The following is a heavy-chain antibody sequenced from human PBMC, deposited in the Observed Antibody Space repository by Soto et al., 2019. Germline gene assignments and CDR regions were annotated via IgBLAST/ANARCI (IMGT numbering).Heavy chain of an antibody. Sequence: GGSLRLSCVGSGFTLNNYGVHWVRQAPGKGLEWVALIWYDGLRQTYADSVRGRFTISRDSSTNTIYLQMNSLRAEDTANYFCVRESTPPFFDSWGQGTPVTVSS. D-gene: IGHD2-15*01. CDR1: GFTLNNYG. V-gene: IGHV3-33*01. J-gene: IGHJ4*02. CDR2: IWYDGLRQ. CDR3: VRESTPPFFDS.